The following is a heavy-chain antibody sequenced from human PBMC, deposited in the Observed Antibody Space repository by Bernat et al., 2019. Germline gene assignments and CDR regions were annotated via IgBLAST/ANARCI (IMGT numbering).Heavy chain of an antibody. CDR2: ISYDGSNK. CDR3: ARHYDSSGYYPHA. D-gene: IGHD3-22*01. J-gene: IGHJ5*02. Sequence: QVQLVESGGGVVQPGRYLRLSCAASGFTFSSYAMHWVRQAPGKGLERVAVISYDGSNKYYADSVNGRFTISRDNSKNTLYLQMNSMRAEDTAVYYCARHYDSSGYYPHAWGQGTLVTVSS. CDR1: GFTFSSYA. V-gene: IGHV3-30-3*01.